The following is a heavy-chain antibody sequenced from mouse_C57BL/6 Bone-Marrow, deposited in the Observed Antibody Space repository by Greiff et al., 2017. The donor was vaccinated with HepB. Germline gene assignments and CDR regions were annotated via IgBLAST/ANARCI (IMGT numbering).Heavy chain of an antibody. CDR3: ARSYYYGSSYWYFDV. J-gene: IGHJ1*03. Sequence: EVQRVESGGGLVQPGGSLSLSCAASGFTFTDYYMSWVRQPPGKALEWLGFIRNKANGYTTEYSASVKGRFTISRDNSQSILYLQMNALRAEDSATYYCARSYYYGSSYWYFDVWGTGTTVTVSS. CDR2: IRNKANGYTT. V-gene: IGHV7-3*01. D-gene: IGHD1-1*01. CDR1: GFTFTDYY.